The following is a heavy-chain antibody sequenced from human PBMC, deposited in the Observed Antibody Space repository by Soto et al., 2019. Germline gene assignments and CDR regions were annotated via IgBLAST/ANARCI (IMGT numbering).Heavy chain of an antibody. CDR3: AKVVVAATRHTEFDS. CDR2: IYHDVST. V-gene: IGHV4-39*01. J-gene: IGHJ4*02. D-gene: IGHD2-15*01. Sequence: PSETLSLTCTVSGGSINSNNYYSAWILHPPGKGLAWIASIYHDVSTYYNPSLKSRVTISIDTSKNQFSLRLRSVTAADTAIYYCAKVVVAATRHTEFDSWGQGTLVT. CDR1: GGSINSNNYY.